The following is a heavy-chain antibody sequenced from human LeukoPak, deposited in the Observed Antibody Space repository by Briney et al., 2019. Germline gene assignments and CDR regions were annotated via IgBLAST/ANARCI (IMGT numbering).Heavy chain of an antibody. V-gene: IGHV3-23*01. J-gene: IGHJ6*02. CDR1: GFTFSSYT. CDR3: AKALGYCSSTSCYRLGDYYYYYGMDV. CDR2: ISGSGGST. D-gene: IGHD2-2*02. Sequence: GGSLRLSCTASGFTFSSYTMSWVRQAPGKGLEWVSAISGSGGSTYYADSVKGRFTISRDNSKNTLYLQMNSLRAEDTAVYYCAKALGYCSSTSCYRLGDYYYYYGMDVWGQGTTVTVSS.